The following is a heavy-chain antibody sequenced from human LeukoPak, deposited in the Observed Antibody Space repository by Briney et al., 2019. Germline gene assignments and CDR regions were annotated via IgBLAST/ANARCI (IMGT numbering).Heavy chain of an antibody. Sequence: SETLSLTCVVSGASSISSGYWWSWVRQPPGKGLEWIGEIHHSGNTNYNPSLKSRVTISVDTSKNQFSLRLSSVTAADTAVYYCASYGSGSYHFDYWGQGTLVTVSS. J-gene: IGHJ4*02. CDR2: IHHSGNT. CDR3: ASYGSGSYHFDY. CDR1: GASSISSGYW. V-gene: IGHV4-4*02. D-gene: IGHD3-10*01.